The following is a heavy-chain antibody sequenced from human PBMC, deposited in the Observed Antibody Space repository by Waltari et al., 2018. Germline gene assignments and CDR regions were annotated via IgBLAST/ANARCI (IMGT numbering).Heavy chain of an antibody. V-gene: IGHV5-51*01. J-gene: IGHJ4*02. D-gene: IGHD6-19*01. CDR2: SMQGVAST. CDR1: GYSSTSSW. CDR3: AGVYSSGWYPIDY. Sequence: VQLVQPGAEVQKPGESLQITCQGSGYSSTSSWLGWVRQLPGKGMEGMGISMQGVASTRINPSCQSTVTVSADKAIITTYLEGSSLKASDTTEYYWAGVYSSGWYPIDYWGQGTLVTVSS.